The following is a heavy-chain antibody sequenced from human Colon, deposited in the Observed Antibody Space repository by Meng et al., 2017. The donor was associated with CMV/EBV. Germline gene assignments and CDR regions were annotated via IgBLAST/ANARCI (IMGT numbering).Heavy chain of an antibody. Sequence: GESLKISCAASGFTLSNYGMHWVRQAPGKGLEWVSFIRFDESSKYYGDSVKGRFIISRDNSKNTLYLQMNSLRSDDTAMYYCARPLGVASAGAFHVWGQGKMVT. V-gene: IGHV3-30*02. D-gene: IGHD3-3*01. CDR3: ARPLGVASAGAFHV. J-gene: IGHJ3*01. CDR1: GFTLSNYG. CDR2: IRFDESSK.